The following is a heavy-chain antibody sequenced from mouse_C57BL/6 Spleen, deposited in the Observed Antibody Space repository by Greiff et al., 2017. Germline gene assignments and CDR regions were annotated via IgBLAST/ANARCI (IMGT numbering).Heavy chain of an antibody. CDR1: GYTFTSYD. Sequence: VQLQQSGPELVKPGASVKLSCKASGYTFTSYDINWVKQRPGQGLEWIGWIYPRDGSTKYNEKFKGKATLTVDTSSSTAYMELHSLASEDSAVYFWAREGETAQATYDYWGQGTTLTVSS. CDR2: IYPRDGST. D-gene: IGHD3-2*02. V-gene: IGHV1-85*01. CDR3: AREGETAQATYDY. J-gene: IGHJ2*01.